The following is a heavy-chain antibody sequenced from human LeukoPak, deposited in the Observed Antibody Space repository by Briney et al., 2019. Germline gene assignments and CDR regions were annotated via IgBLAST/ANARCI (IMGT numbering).Heavy chain of an antibody. V-gene: IGHV3-21*01. J-gene: IGHJ4*02. CDR1: GFTFSSYS. D-gene: IGHD3-10*01. CDR2: ISSSSSYI. Sequence: GGSLRLSCAASGFTFSSYSMNWVRQAPGKGLEWVSSISSSSSYIYYADSVKGRFTISRDNAKNSLYLQMNSLRAEDTAVYYCARWITMVRTYYFDYWGQGTLVTVSS. CDR3: ARWITMVRTYYFDY.